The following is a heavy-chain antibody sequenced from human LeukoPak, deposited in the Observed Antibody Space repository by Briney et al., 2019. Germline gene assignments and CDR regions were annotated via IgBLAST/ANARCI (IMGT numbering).Heavy chain of an antibody. V-gene: IGHV3-30*04. D-gene: IGHD3-10*01. CDR1: GFTFNSYA. CDR2: ISYDGGNY. CDR3: ARSYSGSYYMALDY. J-gene: IGHJ4*02. Sequence: GGSLGLSCAASGFTFNSYAMHWVRQAPGKGREGVAVISYDGGNYYYADSVKGRFTISRDNSKNTLYVQMNNLRVEDTAVYYCARSYSGSYYMALDYWGQGTLVTVSS.